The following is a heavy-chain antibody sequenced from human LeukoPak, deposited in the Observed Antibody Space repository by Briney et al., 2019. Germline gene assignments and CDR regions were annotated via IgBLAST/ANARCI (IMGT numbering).Heavy chain of an antibody. CDR3: ARGRNNFRY. J-gene: IGHJ4*02. CDR2: INEDGSEK. V-gene: IGHV3-7*01. D-gene: IGHD1-20*01. Sequence: PARSQRLSCPPSGFIFNNYWMSWVRQAPGKGLEWVASINEDGSEKYYMDSVKGRFTISRDNATTSMNLQMNSLRAEDTAVYYCARGRNNFRYWGQGTLVTVSS. CDR1: GFIFNNYW.